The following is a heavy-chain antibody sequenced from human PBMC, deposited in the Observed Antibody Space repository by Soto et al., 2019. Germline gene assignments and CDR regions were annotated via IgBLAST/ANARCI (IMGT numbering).Heavy chain of an antibody. J-gene: IGHJ4*02. CDR2: VYWDDDQ. Sequence: QITLKESGPTLVKPTQPLTLTCNVSGVSLSTGGVGVGWIRQPPGKALEWLALVYWDDDQRSSPSLKSRLTITQDTSKKQVVLTMTNMAPEDTATYYCAHMRAAKFDYWGQGTLVTVSS. D-gene: IGHD2-15*01. CDR1: GVSLSTGGVG. CDR3: AHMRAAKFDY. V-gene: IGHV2-5*02.